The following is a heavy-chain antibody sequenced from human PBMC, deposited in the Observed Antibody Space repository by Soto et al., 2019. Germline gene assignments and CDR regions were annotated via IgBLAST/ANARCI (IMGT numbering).Heavy chain of an antibody. V-gene: IGHV3-30*18. CDR2: ISYDGSNK. CDR3: AKDGGQYNWNYFDY. CDR1: GFTFSSYG. D-gene: IGHD1-20*01. J-gene: IGHJ4*02. Sequence: GGSLRLSCAASGFTFSSYGMHWVRQAPGKGLEWVAVISYDGSNKYYADSVKGRFTISRDNSKNTLYLQMNSLRAEDTAVYYCAKDGGQYNWNYFDYWGQGTLVTVSS.